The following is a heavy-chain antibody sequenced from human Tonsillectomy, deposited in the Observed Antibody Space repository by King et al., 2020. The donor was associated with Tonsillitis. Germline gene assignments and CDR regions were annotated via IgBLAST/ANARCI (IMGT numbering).Heavy chain of an antibody. D-gene: IGHD3-3*01. CDR3: AKAGLYDFWSGYWVDY. Sequence: VQLVESGGGLVQPGGSLRLSCAASGFTFSSYAMSWVRQAPGKGLEWVSAISGSGGSTYYADSVKGRFTISRDNSKNTLYLQMNSLRAEDTAVYYCAKAGLYDFWSGYWVDYWGQGTLVTVSS. J-gene: IGHJ4*02. CDR2: ISGSGGST. CDR1: GFTFSSYA. V-gene: IGHV3-23*04.